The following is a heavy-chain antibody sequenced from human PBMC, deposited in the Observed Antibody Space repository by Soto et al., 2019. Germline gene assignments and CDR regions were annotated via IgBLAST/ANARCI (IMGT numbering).Heavy chain of an antibody. V-gene: IGHV4-59*08. J-gene: IGHJ4*02. D-gene: IGHD2-2*01. Sequence: PSETLSLTCTVSGGSISSYYWSWIRQPPGKGLEWIGYIYYSGSTNYNPSLKSRLTISVDTSKNQFSLKLSSVTAADTAVYYCARHYCDSTSCYYFDYWGQGTLVTVSS. CDR3: ARHYCDSTSCYYFDY. CDR2: IYYSGST. CDR1: GGSISSYY.